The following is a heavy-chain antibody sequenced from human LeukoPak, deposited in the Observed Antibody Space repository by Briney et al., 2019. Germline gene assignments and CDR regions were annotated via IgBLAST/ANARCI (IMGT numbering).Heavy chain of an antibody. D-gene: IGHD1-26*01. Sequence: SQTLSLTCTVSGGSMSSGNYYWSWIRQPAGKGLEWIGRIYTSGSTKYNPSVESRVTISVDTPKNQFSLKLNSVTAADTAVYYCAREWGNAGLFDYWGQGTLVTVSS. CDR3: AREWGNAGLFDY. J-gene: IGHJ4*02. V-gene: IGHV4-61*02. CDR1: GGSMSSGNYY. CDR2: IYTSGST.